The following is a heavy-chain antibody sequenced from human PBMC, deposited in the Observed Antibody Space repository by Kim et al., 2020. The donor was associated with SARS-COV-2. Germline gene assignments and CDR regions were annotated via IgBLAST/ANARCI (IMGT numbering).Heavy chain of an antibody. J-gene: IGHJ4*02. CDR3: AKDLGGEGQYYDSSGYYYDY. Sequence: RFTISRDNSKNTLYLQMHSLRAEDTAVYYCAKDLGGEGQYYDSSGYYYDYWGQGTLVTVSS. D-gene: IGHD3-22*01. V-gene: IGHV3-23*03.